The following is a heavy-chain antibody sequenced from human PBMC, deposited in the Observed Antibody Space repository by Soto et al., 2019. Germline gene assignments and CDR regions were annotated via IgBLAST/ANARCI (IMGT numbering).Heavy chain of an antibody. CDR1: GYTFTSYA. V-gene: IGHV1-3*05. Sequence: QVQLVQSGAEEKKPGASVKVSCKASGYTFTSYAMHWVRQAPGQRLEWMGWINAGNGNTTYSQKFQGRVTITRDTSASTAYIELTSLTSEDTAVYYCASGLPLAAHYWGQGTLVTVSS. CDR3: ASGLPLAAHY. J-gene: IGHJ4*02. CDR2: INAGNGNT.